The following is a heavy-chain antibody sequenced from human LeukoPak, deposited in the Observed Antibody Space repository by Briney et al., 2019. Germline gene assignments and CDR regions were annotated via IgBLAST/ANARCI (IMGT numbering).Heavy chain of an antibody. CDR2: IRYDGSNK. CDR3: ANGYYYNILTGYYKDRDTNFQY. V-gene: IGHV3-30*02. CDR1: GFTFSSYG. D-gene: IGHD3-9*01. Sequence: GGSLRLSCAASGFTFSSYGMHWVRQAPGKGLEWVAFIRYDGSNKYYADSVKGRFTISRDNSKNTLNLQMNSLRAEDTAVYYCANGYYYNILTGYYKDRDTNFQYWGQGTLVTVSS. J-gene: IGHJ4*02.